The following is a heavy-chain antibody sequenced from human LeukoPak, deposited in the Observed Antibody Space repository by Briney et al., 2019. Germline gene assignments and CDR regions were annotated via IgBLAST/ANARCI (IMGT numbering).Heavy chain of an antibody. CDR3: ARDHLVVPAAIDYYYYYGMDV. J-gene: IGHJ6*02. V-gene: IGHV3-33*01. Sequence: GGSLRLSCAASGLTFSSYGMHWVRQAPGKGLEWVAVIWYDGSNKYYADSVKGRSTISRDNSKNTLYLQMNSLRAEDTAVYYCARDHLVVPAAIDYYYYYGMDVWGQGTTVTVSS. CDR2: IWYDGSNK. D-gene: IGHD2-2*01. CDR1: GLTFSSYG.